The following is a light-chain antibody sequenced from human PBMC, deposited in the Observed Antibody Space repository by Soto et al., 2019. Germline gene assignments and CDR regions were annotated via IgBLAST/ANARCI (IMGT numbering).Light chain of an antibody. CDR2: GAS. V-gene: IGKV3-20*01. CDR3: QQYGTSPWT. CDR1: QSVNSNF. Sequence: EIVLTQPPGTLSLFPGDRATLSCRASQSVNSNFLAWYQQKPGQAPRLLIYGASSRATGIPDTFSGSGSGTDFTLTISRLEPGDFAVYYCQQYGTSPWTVGQGTKVDIK. J-gene: IGKJ1*01.